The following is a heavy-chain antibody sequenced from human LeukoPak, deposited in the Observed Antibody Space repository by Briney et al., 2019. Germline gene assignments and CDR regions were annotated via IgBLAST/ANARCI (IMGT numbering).Heavy chain of an antibody. D-gene: IGHD3-22*01. CDR1: GYTFTSYG. J-gene: IGHJ4*02. Sequence: ASVKVSCKASGYTFTSYGISWVRQAPGQGLEWMGWISAYNGNTNYARKLQGRVTMTTDTSTSTAYMELRSLRSDDTAVYYCARARDYDSSGYYHYWGQGTLVTVSS. V-gene: IGHV1-18*01. CDR2: ISAYNGNT. CDR3: ARARDYDSSGYYHY.